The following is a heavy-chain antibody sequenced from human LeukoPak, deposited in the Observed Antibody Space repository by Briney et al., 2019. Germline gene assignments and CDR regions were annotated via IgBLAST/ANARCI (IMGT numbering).Heavy chain of an antibody. J-gene: IGHJ4*02. Sequence: ASVKVSCKASGYAFSGYDIHWVRQAPGQGLEWMGWIKPDRGDTNSAQKFHGRVTVTLDTSNSTAYMELDRLTLDDTAIYYCARGSRVGATFDYWGQGTLVAVSP. CDR2: IKPDRGDT. CDR1: GYAFSGYD. D-gene: IGHD1-26*01. V-gene: IGHV1-2*02. CDR3: ARGSRVGATFDY.